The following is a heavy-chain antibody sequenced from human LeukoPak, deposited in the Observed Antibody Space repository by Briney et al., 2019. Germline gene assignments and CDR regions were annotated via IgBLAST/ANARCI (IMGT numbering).Heavy chain of an antibody. Sequence: SETLSLTCAVYGGSFSGYYWSWIRQPAGKGLEWIGRIYTSGSTNYNPSLKSRVTMSVDTSKNQFSLKLSSVTAADTAVYYCAREARYFDWSYYYYYMDVWGKGTTVTVSS. J-gene: IGHJ6*03. CDR1: GGSFSGYY. CDR2: IYTSGST. D-gene: IGHD3-9*01. CDR3: AREARYFDWSYYYYYMDV. V-gene: IGHV4-4*07.